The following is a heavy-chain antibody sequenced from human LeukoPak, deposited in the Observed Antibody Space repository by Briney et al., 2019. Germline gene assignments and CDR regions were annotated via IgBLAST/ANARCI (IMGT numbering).Heavy chain of an antibody. Sequence: PSETLSLTCAVYGGSFSGYYWSWIRQPPGKGLEWIGEINHSGSTNYNPSLKSRVTISVDTSKNQFSLKLSSVTAADTAVYYCARPGLECSGGSCYSGFDYWGQGTLVTVSS. V-gene: IGHV4-34*01. J-gene: IGHJ4*02. CDR3: ARPGLECSGGSCYSGFDY. CDR2: INHSGST. D-gene: IGHD2-15*01. CDR1: GGSFSGYY.